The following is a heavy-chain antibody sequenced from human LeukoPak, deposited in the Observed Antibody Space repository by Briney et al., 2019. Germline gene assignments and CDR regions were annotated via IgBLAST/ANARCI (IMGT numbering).Heavy chain of an antibody. CDR3: ARDPYYGSGSYYPSWAFDI. CDR1: GGSISSYY. V-gene: IGHV4-4*07. J-gene: IGHJ3*02. Sequence: SETLSLTCTVSGGSISSYYWSWIRQPAGKGLEWIGRIYTSGSTNYNPSLKSRVTMSVDTSKNQFSLKLSSVTAADTAVYYCARDPYYGSGSYYPSWAFDIWGQGTIVTVSS. D-gene: IGHD3-10*01. CDR2: IYTSGST.